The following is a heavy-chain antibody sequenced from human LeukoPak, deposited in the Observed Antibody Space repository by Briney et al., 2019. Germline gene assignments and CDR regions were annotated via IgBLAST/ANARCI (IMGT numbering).Heavy chain of an antibody. J-gene: IGHJ4*02. CDR2: ISPGGANT. D-gene: IGHD6-19*01. CDR1: GFTFSSYA. Sequence: TGGSLRLSCAASGFTFSSYAMSWVRQAPGKGLERVSGISPGGANTYYADSVKGRFTISRDNSKNTLYLQMDSLRAEDTAVYYCAKDNGWYQNPFEYWGQGTLVIASS. V-gene: IGHV3-23*01. CDR3: AKDNGWYQNPFEY.